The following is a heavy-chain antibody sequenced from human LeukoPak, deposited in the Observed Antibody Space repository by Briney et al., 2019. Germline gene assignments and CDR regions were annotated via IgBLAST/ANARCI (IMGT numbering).Heavy chain of an antibody. Sequence: TTGGSLRLSCAASGFTFSSYAMHWVRQAPGKGLEWIGEINHSGSTNYNPSLKSRVTISVDTSKNQFSLKLSSVTAADTAVYYCASTTSDYGVDYWGQGTLVTVSS. D-gene: IGHD4-17*01. V-gene: IGHV4-34*01. CDR1: GFTFSSYA. J-gene: IGHJ4*02. CDR3: ASTTSDYGVDY. CDR2: INHSGST.